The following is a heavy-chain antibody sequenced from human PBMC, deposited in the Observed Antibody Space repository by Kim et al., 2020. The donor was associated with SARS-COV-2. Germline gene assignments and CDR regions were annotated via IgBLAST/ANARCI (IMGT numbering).Heavy chain of an antibody. J-gene: IGHJ4*02. V-gene: IGHV3-33*01. CDR2: IWYDGSNK. CDR1: GFTFSSYG. Sequence: GGSLRLSCAASGFTFSSYGMHWVRQAPGKGLEWVAVIWYDGSNKYYADSVKGRFTISRDNSKNTLYLQMNSLRAEDTAVYYCARGRRWDYFDYWGQGTLVTVSS. CDR3: ARGRRWDYFDY.